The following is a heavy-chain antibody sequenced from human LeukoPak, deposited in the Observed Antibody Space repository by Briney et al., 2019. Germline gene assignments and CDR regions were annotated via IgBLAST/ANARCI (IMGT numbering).Heavy chain of an antibody. Sequence: PSETLSLTRTVSGGSISSYYWSWIRQPPGKGLEWIGYIYYSGSTNYNPSLKSRVTISVDTSKNQFSLKLSSVTAADTAVYYCARGCYDFWSGYLYYYYYMDVWGKGTTVTVSS. J-gene: IGHJ6*03. CDR3: ARGCYDFWSGYLYYYYYMDV. V-gene: IGHV4-59*01. CDR2: IYYSGST. D-gene: IGHD3-3*01. CDR1: GGSISSYY.